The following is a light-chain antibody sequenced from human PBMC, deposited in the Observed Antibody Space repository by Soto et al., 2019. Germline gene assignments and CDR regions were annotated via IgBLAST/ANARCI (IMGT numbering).Light chain of an antibody. J-gene: IGKJ1*01. CDR1: QSVSIY. Sequence: EIVLTQSPATLSLSPGEIATLSCRASQSVSIYLAWYQQKPGQAPRLLIYDASNRATGIPARFSGSGSGTDFTLTISSLEPEDFAVYYCQQRSNWPRTFGQGTKVDIK. V-gene: IGKV3-11*01. CDR3: QQRSNWPRT. CDR2: DAS.